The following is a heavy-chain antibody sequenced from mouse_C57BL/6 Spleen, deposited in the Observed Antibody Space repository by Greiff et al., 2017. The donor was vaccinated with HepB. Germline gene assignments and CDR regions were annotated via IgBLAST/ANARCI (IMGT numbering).Heavy chain of an antibody. CDR3: PREEVTTEYYAMDY. V-gene: IGHV1-26*01. CDR2: INPNNGGT. Sequence: EVQLQQSGPELVKPGASVKISCKASGYTFTDYYMNWVKQSHGKSLEWIGDINPNNGGTSYNQKFKGKATLTVDKSSSTAYMELRSLTSEDSAVYYWPREEVTTEYYAMDYWGQGTSVTVSS. J-gene: IGHJ4*01. CDR1: GYTFTDYY. D-gene: IGHD2-2*01.